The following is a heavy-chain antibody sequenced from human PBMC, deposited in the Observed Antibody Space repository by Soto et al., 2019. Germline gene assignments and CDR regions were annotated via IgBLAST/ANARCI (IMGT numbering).Heavy chain of an antibody. Sequence: PGGSLRLSCTASGFTFSRHAMTWVRQAPGKGLEWVSGLSDSGGSIYYADSVKGRFTISRDNSMNTLYLQMNTLRAEDTAIYYCAKENGYSRSWFEFDYWGQGTLVTVSS. V-gene: IGHV3-23*01. CDR1: GFTFSRHA. D-gene: IGHD6-13*01. J-gene: IGHJ4*02. CDR2: LSDSGGSI. CDR3: AKENGYSRSWFEFDY.